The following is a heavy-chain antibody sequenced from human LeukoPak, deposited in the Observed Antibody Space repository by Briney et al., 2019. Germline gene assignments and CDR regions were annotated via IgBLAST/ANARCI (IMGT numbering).Heavy chain of an antibody. CDR1: GFTFSSYA. D-gene: IGHD4-23*01. V-gene: IGHV3-30-3*01. J-gene: IGHJ4*02. CDR3: ARFDDYGRNGLDY. CDR2: ISYDGSNK. Sequence: GGSLRLSCAASGFTFSSYAMHWVRQAPGKGLEWVAVISYDGSNKYYADSVKGRFTISRDNSKNTLYLQMNSLRAEDTAVYYCARFDDYGRNGLDYWGQGTLVTVSS.